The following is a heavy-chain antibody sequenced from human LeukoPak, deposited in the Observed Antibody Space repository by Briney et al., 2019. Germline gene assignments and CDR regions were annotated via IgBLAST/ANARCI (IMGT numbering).Heavy chain of an antibody. D-gene: IGHD1-26*01. V-gene: IGHV3-23*01. CDR3: GKNRYSGSLSPFDI. Sequence: GGSLRLSCTASKFAFSSYAMSWVRQAPGKGLEWVSAISGGGGNTYYADSVKGRFTISRDNSKNTLYLQMNSLRAEDTAVYYCGKNRYSGSLSPFDIWGQGTMVTVSS. CDR2: ISGGGGNT. J-gene: IGHJ3*02. CDR1: KFAFSSYA.